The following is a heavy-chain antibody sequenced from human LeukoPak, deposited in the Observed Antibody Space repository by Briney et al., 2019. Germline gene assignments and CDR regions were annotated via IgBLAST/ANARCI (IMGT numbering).Heavy chain of an antibody. V-gene: IGHV4-59*08. CDR2: IYYSGST. CDR3: ARGSGNWNDGHLWWFDP. Sequence: SETLSLTCTVSGGSISSYYWSWIRQPPGKGLEWIGYIYYSGSTNYNPSLKSRVTISVDTSKNQFSLKLSSVTAADTAVYYCARGSGNWNDGHLWWFDPWGQGTLVTVSS. J-gene: IGHJ5*02. CDR1: GGSISSYY. D-gene: IGHD1-1*01.